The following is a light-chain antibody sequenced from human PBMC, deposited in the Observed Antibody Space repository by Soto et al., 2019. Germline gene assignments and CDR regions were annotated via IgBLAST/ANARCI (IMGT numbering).Light chain of an antibody. CDR3: RSYTSSSTPFVV. CDR2: DVS. V-gene: IGLV2-14*01. Sequence: QSVLTQPASVSGSPGQSITISCTGTSSDVGGYNYVSWYQQHPGKAPKLMIYDVSNRPSGVSNRFSGSKSGNTASLTISGLQAEDEADYYCRSYTSSSTPFVVFGGGTKLTV. CDR1: SSDVGGYNY. J-gene: IGLJ2*01.